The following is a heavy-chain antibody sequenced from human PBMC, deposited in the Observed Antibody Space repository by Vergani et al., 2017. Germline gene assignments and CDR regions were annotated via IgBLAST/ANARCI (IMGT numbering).Heavy chain of an antibody. J-gene: IGHJ6*02. CDR3: ARDCTSGGCPDNYGMDV. V-gene: IGHV3-11*04. CDR1: GFTFSDYY. Sequence: VQLVESGGDLVRPGGSLRLSCAASGFTFSDYYMSWIRQAPGKGLEWVSYISSSGSTINYADSVKGRFIISRDNTNNSLFLQLRSLRAEDAAVYYCARDCTSGGCPDNYGMDVWGQGATVTVSS. CDR2: ISSSGSTI. D-gene: IGHD2-8*01.